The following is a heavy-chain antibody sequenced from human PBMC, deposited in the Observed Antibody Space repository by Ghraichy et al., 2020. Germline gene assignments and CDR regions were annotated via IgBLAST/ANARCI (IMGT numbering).Heavy chain of an antibody. J-gene: IGHJ3*02. CDR1: GGSISSYH. CDR3: ARDSGLLGALDI. CDR2: IYYSGST. D-gene: IGHD2-15*01. V-gene: IGHV4-59*01. Sequence: LETLSLTCTVSGGSISSYHWSWIRQPPGKGLEWIGYIYYSGSTNYNPSLKSRVTISVDTSKNQFSLKLSSVTAADTAVYYCARDSGLLGALDIWGQGTMVTVSS.